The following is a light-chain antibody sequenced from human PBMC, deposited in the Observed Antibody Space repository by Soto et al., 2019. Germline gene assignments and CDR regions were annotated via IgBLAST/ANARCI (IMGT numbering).Light chain of an antibody. CDR2: AAS. V-gene: IGKV1-39*01. Sequence: DIQMTQSPSTLSASVGDRVTITCRASQSISTWLAWYQQKPGKASKLLIYAASSLQSGVPSRFSGSGSGTDFTLTISSLQPEDFATYYCQQSYSTPRTFGQGTKVEIK. CDR3: QQSYSTPRT. CDR1: QSISTW. J-gene: IGKJ1*01.